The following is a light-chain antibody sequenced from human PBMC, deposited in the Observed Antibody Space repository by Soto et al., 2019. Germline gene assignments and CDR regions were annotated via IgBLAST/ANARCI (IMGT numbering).Light chain of an antibody. Sequence: EIVLTLSPATLSLSPGERATLSCRASQSVSSYLAWYQQKPGQAPRLLIYDASNRATGIPARFSGSGSGTDFTLTISSLEPEDLAVYYCQQRSNWPPAITFGQGTRLEIK. CDR2: DAS. V-gene: IGKV3-11*01. CDR3: QQRSNWPPAIT. J-gene: IGKJ5*01. CDR1: QSVSSY.